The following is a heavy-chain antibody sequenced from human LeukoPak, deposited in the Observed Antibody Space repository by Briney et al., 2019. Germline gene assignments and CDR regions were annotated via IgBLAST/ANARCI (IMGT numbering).Heavy chain of an antibody. D-gene: IGHD5-18*01. V-gene: IGHV1-46*01. CDR1: GYTFTSYY. J-gene: IGHJ4*02. Sequence: ASVKVSCKASGYTFTSYYMHWVRQAPGQGLEWMGIINPSGGSASYAQKFQGRVTMTRDTSTSTVYMELSSLRSEDTAVYYCARDAVVDTAMVTLDYWGQGTLVTVSS. CDR3: ARDAVVDTAMVTLDY. CDR2: INPSGGSA.